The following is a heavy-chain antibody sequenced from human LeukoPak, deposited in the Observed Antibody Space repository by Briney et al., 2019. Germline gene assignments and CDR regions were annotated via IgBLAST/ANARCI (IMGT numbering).Heavy chain of an antibody. CDR3: ARGGWWRYYDSSGSPLGYAFDI. CDR1: GGTFSSYA. Sequence: ASVKVSCKASGGTFSSYAISWVRQAPGQGLEWMGWISAYNGNTNYAQKLQGRVTMTTDTSTSTAYMELRSLRSDDTAVYYCARGGWWRYYDSSGSPLGYAFDIWGQGTMVTVSS. V-gene: IGHV1-18*01. J-gene: IGHJ3*02. CDR2: ISAYNGNT. D-gene: IGHD3-22*01.